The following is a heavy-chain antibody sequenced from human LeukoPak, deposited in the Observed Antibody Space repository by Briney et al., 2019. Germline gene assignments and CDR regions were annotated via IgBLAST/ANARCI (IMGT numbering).Heavy chain of an antibody. J-gene: IGHJ3*02. CDR2: INHSGST. Sequence: SETLSLTCAVYGGSFSNYYWSWIRQPSGKGLEWIGEINHSGSTNYNPSLKSRVTISVDTSKNQFSLKLSSVTAADTAVYYCARGRYYYDSSSNHDAFDIWGQGTMVTVSS. D-gene: IGHD3-22*01. CDR3: ARGRYYYDSSSNHDAFDI. CDR1: GGSFSNYY. V-gene: IGHV4-34*01.